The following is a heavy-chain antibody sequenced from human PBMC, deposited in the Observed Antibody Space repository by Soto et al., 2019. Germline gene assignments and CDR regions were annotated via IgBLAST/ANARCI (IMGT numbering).Heavy chain of an antibody. Sequence: GGALRLSCAASGFTFSSYGMHWVRQAPGKGLEWVAVISYDGSNKYYADSVKGRFTISRDNSKNTLYLQMNSLRAEDTAVYYCLAARNTFLYYGMDVWGQGTTVTVPS. CDR2: ISYDGSNK. D-gene: IGHD6-6*01. CDR1: GFTFSSYG. J-gene: IGHJ6*02. V-gene: IGHV3-30*03. CDR3: LAARNTFLYYGMDV.